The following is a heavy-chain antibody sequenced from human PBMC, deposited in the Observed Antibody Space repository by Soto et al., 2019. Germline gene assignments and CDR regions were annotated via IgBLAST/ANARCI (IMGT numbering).Heavy chain of an antibody. V-gene: IGHV4-59*01. J-gene: IGHJ5*02. CDR2: IYYSGST. CDR1: GGSISSYY. CDR3: ASTAMVTSWFDP. Sequence: SETLSLTCTVSGGSISSYYWSWIRQPPGKGLEWIGYIYYSGSTNYNPSLKSRVTISVDTSKNQFSLKLSSVTAADTAVYYCASTAMVTSWFDPWGQGTLVTVSS. D-gene: IGHD5-18*01.